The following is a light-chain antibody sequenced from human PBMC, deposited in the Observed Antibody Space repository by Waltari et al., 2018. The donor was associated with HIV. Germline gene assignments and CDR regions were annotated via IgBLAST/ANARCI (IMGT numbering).Light chain of an antibody. V-gene: IGLV2-23*02. J-gene: IGLJ2*01. CDR1: SSDVGGYIY. Sequence: QSALTQPASVSGSPGQSITISCTGTSSDVGGYIYFPWYQQHPGKAPKLMIYDVSKRPSGVSNRFSGSKSGNTASLTISGLQAEDEADYYCCSYAGSSTYVVFGGGTKLTVL. CDR3: CSYAGSSTYVV. CDR2: DVS.